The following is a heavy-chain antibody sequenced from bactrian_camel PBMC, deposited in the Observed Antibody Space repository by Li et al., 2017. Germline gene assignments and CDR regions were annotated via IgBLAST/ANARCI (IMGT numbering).Heavy chain of an antibody. V-gene: IGHV3S1*01. D-gene: IGHD6*01. CDR1: GNTYTRIC. CDR2: LYTDSGAA. Sequence: HVQLVESGGGEVQAGGSLKLTCVTSGNTYTRICMAWFRQAPGKRREPVATLYTDSGAASYADSVKGRFTISHDNAKNSVDLQMNSLKPDDTAVYHCAAARDDSWYVFGGSCDASQGTQVTVSS. J-gene: IGHJ4*01.